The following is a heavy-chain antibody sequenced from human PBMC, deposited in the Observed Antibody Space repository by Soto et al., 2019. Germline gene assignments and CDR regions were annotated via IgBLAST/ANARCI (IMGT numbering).Heavy chain of an antibody. CDR3: ARVDGAY. V-gene: IGHV1-3*05. CDR2: INPCNGNT. CDR1: GYTFSSYA. D-gene: IGHD2-2*03. Sequence: QVQLVQSGAEEKKPGASVKVSCTTSGYTFSSYAIHWVRQAPGQGLEWMGWINPCNGNTKNSQKFQGRVTITSDTSASTAYSELSSLTSDDTAVDYSARVDGAYWGQGTLVTLSS. J-gene: IGHJ4*02.